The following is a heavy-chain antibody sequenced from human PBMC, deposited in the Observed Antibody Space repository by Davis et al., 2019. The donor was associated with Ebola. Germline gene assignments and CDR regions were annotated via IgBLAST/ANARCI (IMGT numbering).Heavy chain of an antibody. CDR3: ARVYNWGFDF. D-gene: IGHD1-20*01. CDR2: ISGGYT. V-gene: IGHV3-48*02. J-gene: IGHJ4*02. CDR1: GFSFTSYS. Sequence: GESLKIPCAASGFSFTSYSMHWVRQAPGKGLEWVAYISGGYTYYAESVKGRFTISRDSAKDSLYLHMDSLRDDDTAVYYCARVYNWGFDFWGQGTLVTVSS.